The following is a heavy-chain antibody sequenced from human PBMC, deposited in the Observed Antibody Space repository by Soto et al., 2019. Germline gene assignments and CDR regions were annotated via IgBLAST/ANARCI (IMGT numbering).Heavy chain of an antibody. V-gene: IGHV4-39*01. Sequence: QLQLQESGPGLVKPSETLSLTCTVSGGSISSSSYYWGWIRQPPGKGLEWIGSIYYSGSTYYNPSLKSRVTISVDTSKNQFSLKLSSVTAADTAVYYCARQTWELSAEYFQHWGQGTLVTVSS. CDR3: ARQTWELSAEYFQH. D-gene: IGHD1-26*01. CDR1: GGSISSSSYY. CDR2: IYYSGST. J-gene: IGHJ1*01.